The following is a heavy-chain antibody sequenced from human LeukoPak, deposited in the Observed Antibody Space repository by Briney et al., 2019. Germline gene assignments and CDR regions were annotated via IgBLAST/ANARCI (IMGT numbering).Heavy chain of an antibody. Sequence: PSETLSLTCPVYGGSFSGYYWSWIRQPPGKGLEWIGEINHSGSTNYNPSLKSRVTISVDTSKNQFSLKLSSVTAADTAVYYCARLRSGYFYYWGQGTLVTVSS. CDR1: GGSFSGYY. J-gene: IGHJ4*02. CDR2: INHSGST. CDR3: ARLRSGYFYY. V-gene: IGHV4-34*01. D-gene: IGHD3-3*01.